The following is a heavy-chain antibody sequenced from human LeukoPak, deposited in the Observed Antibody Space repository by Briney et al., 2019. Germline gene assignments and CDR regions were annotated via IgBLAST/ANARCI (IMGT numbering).Heavy chain of an antibody. CDR3: AKQHHRYPGYCSGGSCYVDY. J-gene: IGHJ4*02. V-gene: IGHV3-23*01. CDR1: GFTFSSYA. Sequence: GGSLRLSCAASGFTFSSYAMSWVRQAPGKGLEWVSAISGSGGSTYYADSVKGRFTISRDNSKNTLYLQMNSLRAEDTAVYYCAKQHHRYPGYCSGGSCYVDYWGQGTLVTVSS. D-gene: IGHD2-15*01. CDR2: ISGSGGST.